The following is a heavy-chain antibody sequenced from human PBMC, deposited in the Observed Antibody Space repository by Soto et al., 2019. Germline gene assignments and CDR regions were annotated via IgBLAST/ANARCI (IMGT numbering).Heavy chain of an antibody. D-gene: IGHD6-19*01. V-gene: IGHV3-23*01. CDR1: GGSISSYY. CDR3: AKERSSGWSFDY. Sequence: PSETLSLTCTVSGGSISSYYWSWIRQPPGKGLEWVSGISGSGDSTYYADSVKGRFTVSRDNSKNTLYLQMNSLRAEDTAVFYCAKERSSGWSFDYWGQGTLVTVSS. J-gene: IGHJ4*02. CDR2: ISGSGDST.